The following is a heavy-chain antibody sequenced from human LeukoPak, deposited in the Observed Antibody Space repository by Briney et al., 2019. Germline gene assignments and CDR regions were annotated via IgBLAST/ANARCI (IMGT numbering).Heavy chain of an antibody. CDR1: GFTFSSYG. Sequence: GGSLRLSCAASGFTFSSYGMHWVRQAPGKGLEWVAFIRYDGSNKYYADSVKGRFTISRDNSKNTLYLQMNSLRAEDTAVYYCAKDRVGALLTLDYWGQGTLVTVSS. CDR2: IRYDGSNK. CDR3: AKDRVGALLTLDY. D-gene: IGHD1-26*01. J-gene: IGHJ4*02. V-gene: IGHV3-30*02.